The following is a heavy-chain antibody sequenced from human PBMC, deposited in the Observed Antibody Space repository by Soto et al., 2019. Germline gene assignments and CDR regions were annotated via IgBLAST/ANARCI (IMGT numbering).Heavy chain of an antibody. V-gene: IGHV4-30-4*01. CDR2: IYYSGST. CDR3: ARDRREDIVVVVAAPVGGFDP. CDR1: GGSISSGDYY. J-gene: IGHJ5*02. Sequence: SETLSLTCTVSGGSISSGDYYWSWIRQPPGKGLEWIGYIYYSGSTYYNPSLKSRVTISVDTSKNQFSLKLSSVTAADTAVYYCARDRREDIVVVVAAPVGGFDPWGQGTLVTVSS. D-gene: IGHD2-15*01.